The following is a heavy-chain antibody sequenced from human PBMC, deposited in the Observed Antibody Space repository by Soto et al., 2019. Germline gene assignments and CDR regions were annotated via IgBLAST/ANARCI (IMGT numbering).Heavy chain of an antibody. Sequence: QVQLVESGGGLVKPGGSLRLSCAASGFTFSDYYMSWIRQAPGKGLEWVSYISSSGSTIYYADSVQGRFTISRDNAKNALYLQMTSLRAEDTAVYYCARAKMRVAAAGRCLDYWGQGTLVTVSS. CDR3: ARAKMRVAAAGRCLDY. V-gene: IGHV3-11*01. CDR1: GFTFSDYY. CDR2: ISSSGSTI. D-gene: IGHD6-13*01. J-gene: IGHJ4*02.